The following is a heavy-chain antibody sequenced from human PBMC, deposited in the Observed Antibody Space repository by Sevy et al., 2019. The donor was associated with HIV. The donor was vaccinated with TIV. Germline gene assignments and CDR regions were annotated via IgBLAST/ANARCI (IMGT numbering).Heavy chain of an antibody. CDR2: VYHTGTT. CDR3: ARARRRPPVVDSNWYFDV. D-gene: IGHD3-22*01. Sequence: SETLSLTCAVSGASITSYYWNWIWQSPGKGLESIAYVYHTGTTSYNPSLKSRVSTSLDTSRSQFSLTMYSVTAADTAIYYCARARRRPPVVDSNWYFDVWGRGTLVTVSS. CDR1: GASITSYY. V-gene: IGHV4-59*12. J-gene: IGHJ2*01.